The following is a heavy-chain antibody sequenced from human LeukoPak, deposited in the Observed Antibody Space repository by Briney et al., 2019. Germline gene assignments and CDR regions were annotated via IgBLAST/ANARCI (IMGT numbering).Heavy chain of an antibody. CDR3: AKIPAPGGGYYGSGIDY. V-gene: IGHV3-23*01. D-gene: IGHD3-10*01. CDR1: GFTFRSYA. J-gene: IGHJ4*02. CDR2: ISGSGGST. Sequence: GGSLRLSCAASGFTFRSYAMSWVRQAPGKGLEWVSAISGSGGSTYYAGSVKGRFTISRDNSKNTLYLQMNSLRAEDTAVYYCAKIPAPGGGYYGSGIDYWGQGTLVTVSS.